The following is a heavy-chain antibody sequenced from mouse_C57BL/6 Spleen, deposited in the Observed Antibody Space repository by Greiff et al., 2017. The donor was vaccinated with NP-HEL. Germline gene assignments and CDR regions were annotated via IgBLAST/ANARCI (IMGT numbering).Heavy chain of an antibody. CDR2: IHPNSGST. Sequence: QVQLQQPGAELVKPGASVKLSCKASGYTFTSYWMHWVKQRPGQGLEWIGMIHPNSGSTNYNEKFKSKATLTVDKSSSTAYMQLSSLTSEDSAVYYCARVCYGYDGPFAYWGQGTLVTVSA. CDR3: ARVCYGYDGPFAY. V-gene: IGHV1-64*01. CDR1: GYTFTSYW. D-gene: IGHD2-2*01. J-gene: IGHJ3*01.